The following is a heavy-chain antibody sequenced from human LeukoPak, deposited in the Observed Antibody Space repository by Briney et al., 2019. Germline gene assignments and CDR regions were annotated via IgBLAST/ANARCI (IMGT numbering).Heavy chain of an antibody. CDR2: IYTSGTT. Sequence: SETLSLTCTVSGGSISSGSYYWTWIRQPAGKGLEWIGRIYTSGTTNYNPSLKSRVTISVDTSKNQFSLKLSSVTAADTAVYYCARHGDTAMPYGWYFDLWGRGTLVTVSS. J-gene: IGHJ2*01. V-gene: IGHV4-61*02. CDR3: ARHGDTAMPYGWYFDL. D-gene: IGHD5-18*01. CDR1: GGSISSGSYY.